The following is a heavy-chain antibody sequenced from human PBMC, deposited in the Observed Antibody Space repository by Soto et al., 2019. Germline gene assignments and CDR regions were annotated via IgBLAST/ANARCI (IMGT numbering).Heavy chain of an antibody. J-gene: IGHJ4*02. V-gene: IGHV3-23*01. CDR2: ISGSGGST. CDR3: AKGFQLHLGELSLSY. CDR1: GFTFSSYA. Sequence: EVQLLESGGGLVQPGGSLRLSCAASGFTFSSYAMSWVRQAPGKGLEWVSAISGSGGSTYYADSVKGRFTISRDNSKNTLYLQMNSLRAEDTTVYYCAKGFQLHLGELSLSYWGQGTLVTVSS. D-gene: IGHD3-16*02.